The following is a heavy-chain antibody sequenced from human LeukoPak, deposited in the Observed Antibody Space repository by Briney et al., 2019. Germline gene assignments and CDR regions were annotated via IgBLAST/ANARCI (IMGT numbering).Heavy chain of an antibody. D-gene: IGHD2/OR15-2a*01. CDR3: AGAHSMTWHSFAY. J-gene: IGHJ4*02. CDR1: GFTFRYA. V-gene: IGHV3-30-3*01. CDR2: ISYDGSDK. Sequence: GGSLRLSCAASGFTFRYAMHWVRQAPGKGLEWVAVISYDGSDKYYADSVKGRFTISRDNSKNTLFLEMNSLRPEDTALYYCAGAHSMTWHSFAYWGQGTLVTVSS.